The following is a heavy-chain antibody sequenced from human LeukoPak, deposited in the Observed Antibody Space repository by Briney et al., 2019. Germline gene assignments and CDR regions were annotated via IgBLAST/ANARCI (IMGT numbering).Heavy chain of an antibody. D-gene: IGHD6-19*01. CDR2: ISYDGSNK. J-gene: IGHJ6*02. Sequence: QPGGSLRLSCAASGSTFSSYAMHWVRQAPGKGLEWVAVISYDGSNKYYADSVKGRFTISRDNSKNTQYLQMNSLRAEDTAVYYCARDGAVAGDYYYGMDVWGQGTTVTVPS. CDR3: ARDGAVAGDYYYGMDV. CDR1: GSTFSSYA. V-gene: IGHV3-30-3*01.